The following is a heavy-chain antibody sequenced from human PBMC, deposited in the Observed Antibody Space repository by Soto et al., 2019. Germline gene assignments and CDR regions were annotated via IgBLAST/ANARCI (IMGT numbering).Heavy chain of an antibody. D-gene: IGHD2-2*02. Sequence: GESLKISCKGSGYIFATYWIGCFLQVPVKGLEWMGIIYPGDSDTRYSPSFQGQVTISADKSISTAYLQWSSLKASDTAMYYCATGGYCSSTSCYNFFDYWGQGTLVTVSS. CDR2: IYPGDSDT. V-gene: IGHV5-51*01. CDR3: ATGGYCSSTSCYNFFDY. CDR1: GYIFATYW. J-gene: IGHJ4*02.